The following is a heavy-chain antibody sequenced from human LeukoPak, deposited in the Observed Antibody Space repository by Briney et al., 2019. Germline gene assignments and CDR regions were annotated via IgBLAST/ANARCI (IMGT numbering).Heavy chain of an antibody. CDR2: INSDGTTT. CDR1: AFTFSSYW. D-gene: IGHD6-13*01. CDR3: ARGYYSGSRIDY. J-gene: IGHJ4*02. V-gene: IGHV3-74*01. Sequence: QSGGSLRLSCAASAFTFSSYWMHWVRQGPGKGLVGVARINSDGTTTTYADSVKGRFTISRDNARNTLYLQMKSLTADDTAVYYCARGYYSGSRIDYWGQGTLVTVSS.